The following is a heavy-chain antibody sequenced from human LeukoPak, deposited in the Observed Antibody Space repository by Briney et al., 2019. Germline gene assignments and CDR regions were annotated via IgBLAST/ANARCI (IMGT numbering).Heavy chain of an antibody. CDR3: VRDRRSVGGAAYAFDI. V-gene: IGHV1-18*01. Sequence: ASVKVSCKASGYTFTSYGISWVPQAPGQGLEWVGWISSYNGNTKYAEEFQGRVTMTTDTSTSTVYMELGSLTSDDTAVYYCVRDRRSVGGAAYAFDIWGQWTMIAVSS. CDR1: GYTFTSYG. J-gene: IGHJ3*02. CDR2: ISSYNGNT. D-gene: IGHD3-3*01.